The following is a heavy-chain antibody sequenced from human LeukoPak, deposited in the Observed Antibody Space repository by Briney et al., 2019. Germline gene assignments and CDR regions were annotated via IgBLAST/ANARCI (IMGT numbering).Heavy chain of an antibody. J-gene: IGHJ2*01. D-gene: IGHD3-10*01. V-gene: IGHV3-48*01. CDR2: ISSSSSTI. CDR1: GFTFNSYN. Sequence: PGGSLRLSCAASGFTFNSYNMNWVRQAPGKGLEWLSYISSSSSTIYYADSVKGRFTISRDNAKNSLYLQMNSLRAEDTAVYYCAKSYDNHNWYFHLWGRGTLVTVSS. CDR3: AKSYDNHNWYFHL.